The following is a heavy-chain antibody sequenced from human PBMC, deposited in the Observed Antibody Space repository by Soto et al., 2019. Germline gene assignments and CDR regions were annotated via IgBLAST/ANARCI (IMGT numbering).Heavy chain of an antibody. D-gene: IGHD6-13*01. Sequence: PSETVSLTCTVSGGSRSSYYWSWIRQPPGKGLEWIGDIYYSGSTNYNPSLKSRVTISVDTSKNQFSLKLSSVTAADTAGYYCARGPVAAAGRYFDYWGQGTLVNVSS. CDR3: ARGPVAAAGRYFDY. J-gene: IGHJ4*02. CDR1: GGSRSSYY. CDR2: IYYSGST. V-gene: IGHV4-59*08.